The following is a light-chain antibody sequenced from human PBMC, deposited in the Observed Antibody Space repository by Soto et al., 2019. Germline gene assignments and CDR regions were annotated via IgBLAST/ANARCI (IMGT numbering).Light chain of an antibody. CDR2: GNI. V-gene: IGLV1-40*01. CDR3: QSYDTRLSGKV. J-gene: IGLJ3*02. CDR1: SSNIGAGYD. Sequence: QSVLTQPPAVSGAPGQRVTISCTGSSSNIGAGYDVHWYQQFPGTAPKLLIYGNINRPSGVPDRFSGSKSGTSASLAITGLQAEDEADYYCQSYDTRLSGKVFGGGTTVTVL.